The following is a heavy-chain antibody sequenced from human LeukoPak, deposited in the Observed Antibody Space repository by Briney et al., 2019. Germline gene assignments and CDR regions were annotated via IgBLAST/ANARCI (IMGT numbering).Heavy chain of an antibody. J-gene: IGHJ3*02. CDR1: GFTFSSYA. CDR3: ARVGGGAFDI. D-gene: IGHD1-26*01. CDR2: ISSNGGST. V-gene: IGHV3-64*01. Sequence: GGSLRLSCAASGFTFSSYAMHWVRQAPGKGLEYVSAISSNGGSTYYANSVKGRFTISRDNSKNTLYLQMGSLRAEDMAVYYCARVGGGAFDIWGQGTMVTVSS.